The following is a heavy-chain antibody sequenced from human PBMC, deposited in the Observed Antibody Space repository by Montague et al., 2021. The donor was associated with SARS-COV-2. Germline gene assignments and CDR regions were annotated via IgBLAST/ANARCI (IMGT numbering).Heavy chain of an antibody. D-gene: IGHD3-3*01. V-gene: IGHV4-59*02. CDR2: IYHSGST. CDR3: ARAGGFYDYWSGYSSSAGFFDP. J-gene: IGHJ5*02. CDR1: GGPVSSYY. Sequence: TLSLTCTVSGGPVSSYYWSWIRQSPGKGLQWLGYIYHSGSTDYNPPLKSRVTMSVDTSKNQLSLRLNSVTTADTAVYFCARAGGFYDYWSGYSSSAGFFDPWGQGILVTVSS.